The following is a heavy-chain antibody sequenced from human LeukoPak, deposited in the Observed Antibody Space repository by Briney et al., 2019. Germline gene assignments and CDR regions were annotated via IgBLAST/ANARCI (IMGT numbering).Heavy chain of an antibody. D-gene: IGHD3-3*01. J-gene: IGHJ5*02. V-gene: IGHV4-31*03. Sequence: PSQTLSLTCTVSGGSISSGGYYWSWIRQHPGKGLEWIGYIYYSGSTYYNPSLKSRVTISVDTSKNQFSLKLSSVTAADTAVYYCARGVYDFWSGYPNWFDPWGQGTLVTVSS. CDR1: GGSISSGGYY. CDR2: IYYSGST. CDR3: ARGVYDFWSGYPNWFDP.